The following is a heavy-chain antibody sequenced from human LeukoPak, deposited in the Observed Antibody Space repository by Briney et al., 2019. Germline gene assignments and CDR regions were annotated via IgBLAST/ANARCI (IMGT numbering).Heavy chain of an antibody. J-gene: IGHJ6*02. CDR1: GFTFSSYA. CDR3: ARGGSNWYSGMDV. V-gene: IGHV3-23*01. Sequence: GGSLRLSCAASGFTFSSYAMGWVRQAPGKGLQWVSAISHNAAKTYYADSVKGRFTISRDSSKNTLYLQMNSLRVEDTAVYYCARGGSNWYSGMDVWGQGTTVTVSS. CDR2: ISHNAAKT. D-gene: IGHD6-13*01.